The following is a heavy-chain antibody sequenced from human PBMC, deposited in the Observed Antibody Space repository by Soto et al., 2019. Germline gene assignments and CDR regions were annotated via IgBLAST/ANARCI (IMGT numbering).Heavy chain of an antibody. D-gene: IGHD3-22*01. CDR1: GGSFSGYY. J-gene: IGHJ4*02. V-gene: IGHV4-34*01. CDR3: ARGQGAMIVVMRPFDY. Sequence: QVQLQQWGAGLLKPSETLSLTCAVTGGSFSGYYWNWIRQSPGKGLEWIGEIKHSGNTNYNPSLKSRVTISVDTSKNQFSLKLTSVTAADTAVYYCARGQGAMIVVMRPFDYWGQGTLVTVSS. CDR2: IKHSGNT.